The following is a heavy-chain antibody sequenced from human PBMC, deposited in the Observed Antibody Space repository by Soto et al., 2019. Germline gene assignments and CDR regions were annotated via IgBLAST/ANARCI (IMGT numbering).Heavy chain of an antibody. CDR1: GYTFTSYY. V-gene: IGHV1-46*01. CDR2: INPSGGST. D-gene: IGHD3-10*01. CDR3: ARGAGYYGPGSPRSYFDY. Sequence: ASVKVSCKASGYTFTSYYMHWVRQAPGQGLEWMGIINPSGGSTSYAQKFQGRVTMTRDTSTSTVYMELSSLRSEDTAVYYCARGAGYYGPGSPRSYFDYWGQGTLVTVSS. J-gene: IGHJ4*02.